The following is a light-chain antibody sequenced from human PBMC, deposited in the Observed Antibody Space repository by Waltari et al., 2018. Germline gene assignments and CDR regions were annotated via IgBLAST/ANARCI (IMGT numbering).Light chain of an antibody. CDR2: GAS. J-gene: IGKJ1*01. Sequence: EIVMTQSPATLSVSPGERDTLSCRASQSVSSNLAWYQQKPGQAPRPLIYGASTRATGIPARFSYGGSGTELPLTTSSMQSEDFAVSYCQQYNNCPRTFGQGTKVEIK. V-gene: IGKV3-15*01. CDR3: QQYNNCPRT. CDR1: QSVSSN.